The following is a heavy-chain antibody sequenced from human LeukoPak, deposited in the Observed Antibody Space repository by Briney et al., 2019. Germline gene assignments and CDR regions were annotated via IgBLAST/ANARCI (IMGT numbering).Heavy chain of an antibody. D-gene: IGHD6-13*01. CDR2: IYYSGST. CDR3: AREQLVVGFDP. Sequence: PSETLSLTCTVSGGSTSSYYWSWIRQPPGKGLEWIGYIYYSGSTNYNSSLKSRVTISVDTSKNQFSLKLSSVTAADTAVYYCAREQLVVGFDPWGQGTLVTVSS. V-gene: IGHV4-59*01. CDR1: GGSTSSYY. J-gene: IGHJ5*02.